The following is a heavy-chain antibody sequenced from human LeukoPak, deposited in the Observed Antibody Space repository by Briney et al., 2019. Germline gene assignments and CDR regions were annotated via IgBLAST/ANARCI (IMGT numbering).Heavy chain of an antibody. CDR3: AKHTIIVRVTSLDY. J-gene: IGHJ4*02. D-gene: IGHD2/OR15-2a*01. CDR2: VIGSGGGT. Sequence: GESLRLSCTASGFTFSSYDMSWVRQAPGQGLEWVSSVIGSGGGTYYADSVKGRFTISRDNSKNTLYLQLTSLRGEDTAVYYCAKHTIIVRVTSLDYWGQGTLVTVSS. CDR1: GFTFSSYD. V-gene: IGHV3-23*01.